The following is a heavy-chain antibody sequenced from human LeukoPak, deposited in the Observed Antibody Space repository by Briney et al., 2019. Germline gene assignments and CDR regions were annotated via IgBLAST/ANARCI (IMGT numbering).Heavy chain of an antibody. V-gene: IGHV4-34*01. CDR1: GGSFSGYY. J-gene: IGHJ4*02. D-gene: IGHD3-22*01. CDR2: INHSGST. Sequence: PSETLSLTCAVYGGSFSGYYWSWIRQPPGKGLEWIGEINHSGSTNYNPSLKSRVTISVDTSKNQFSLKLSSVTAADTALYYCARLPYYYDGSGYYYFSFDYWGQGTLVTVSS. CDR3: ARLPYYYDGSGYYYFSFDY.